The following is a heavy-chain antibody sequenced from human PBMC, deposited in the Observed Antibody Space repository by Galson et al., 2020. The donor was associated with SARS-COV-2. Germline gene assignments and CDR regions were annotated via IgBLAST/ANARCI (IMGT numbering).Heavy chain of an antibody. CDR2: VYYNGSH. D-gene: IGHD6-19*01. CDR1: GGSISSYY. V-gene: IGHV4-59*01. CDR3: ARDPGKSGWYGYYYGLDV. J-gene: IGHJ6*02. Sequence: ETSETLSLTCTVSGGSISSYYWSWIRHLPGKGLQWIGFVYYNGSHNYNPSLKSRVTISVDTSKNHFSLKLTSVTAADTAVYYCARDPGKSGWYGYYYGLDVWGQGTTVTVSS.